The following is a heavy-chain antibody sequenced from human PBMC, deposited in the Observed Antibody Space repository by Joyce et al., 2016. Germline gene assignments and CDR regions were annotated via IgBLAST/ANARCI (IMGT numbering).Heavy chain of an antibody. J-gene: IGHJ4*02. Sequence: QVQLQESGPGLVKPSGTLSLTCAVSGGSISSSNWWSWVRQSPGKGLEWIGEIYYSGYTNNNPATKRRVTMSIDKSKNQCSLKQSSVTAADTAVYYCATSIYRNYAFDYWGQGALVLVSS. CDR3: ATSIYRNYAFDY. V-gene: IGHV4-4*02. CDR1: GGSISSSNW. D-gene: IGHD4-11*01. CDR2: IYYSGYT.